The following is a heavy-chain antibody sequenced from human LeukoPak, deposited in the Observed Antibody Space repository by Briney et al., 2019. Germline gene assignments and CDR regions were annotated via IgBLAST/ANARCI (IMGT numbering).Heavy chain of an antibody. CDR1: GGSFSGYY. CDR2: IYYSGRT. J-gene: IGHJ4*02. V-gene: IGHV4-59*08. CDR3: ARQGVEYYYDSSGCDY. Sequence: SETLSLTCAVYGGSFSGYYWSWIRQPPGKGLEWIGNIYYSGRTNYNPSLKSRVTISVDTSKNQFSLKLSSVTAADTAVYCARQGVEYYYDSSGCDYWGQGTLVTVSS. D-gene: IGHD3-22*01.